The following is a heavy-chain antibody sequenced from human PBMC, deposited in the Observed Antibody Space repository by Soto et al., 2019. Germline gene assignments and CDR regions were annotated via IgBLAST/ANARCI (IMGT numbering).Heavy chain of an antibody. CDR3: ARGRRVAAAGVSAYYGMDV. V-gene: IGHV3-7*01. J-gene: IGHJ6*02. CDR2: IKQDGSEK. CDR1: GFTFTYYW. Sequence: EVQLVESGGGLVQPGGSLRLSCTASGFTFTYYWMSWVRQAPGKGLEWVANIKQDGSEKYYVDSVKGRFTISRDNAXNXLXXQMNSLRADDTAVYYCARGRRVAAAGVSAYYGMDVWGQGTTVTVSS. D-gene: IGHD6-13*01.